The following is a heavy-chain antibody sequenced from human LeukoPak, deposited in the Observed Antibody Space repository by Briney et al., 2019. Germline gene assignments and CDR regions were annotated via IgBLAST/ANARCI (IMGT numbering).Heavy chain of an antibody. J-gene: IGHJ4*02. CDR3: ASVAAAHMSYFDY. CDR1: GGTFSSYA. CDR2: IIPILGIA. V-gene: IGHV1-69*04. Sequence: SVKVSCKASGGTFSSYAISWVRQAPGQGLEWMGRIIPILGIANYAQKFQGRVTITADKSTSTAYMELSNLRSEDTAVYYCASVAAAHMSYFDYWGQGTLVTVSS. D-gene: IGHD2-2*01.